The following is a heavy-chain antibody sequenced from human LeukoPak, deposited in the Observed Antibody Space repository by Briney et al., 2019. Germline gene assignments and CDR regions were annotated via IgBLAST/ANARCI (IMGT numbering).Heavy chain of an antibody. D-gene: IGHD6-13*01. Sequence: GGSLRLSCEGSAFIFSGHWMNWVRQTPGKGLEWVASIKEDGSERQYVDSVKGRFSISRDNTKGSLFLQLNSLRAEDTAVYYCARDITSTWGGYYFDYWGQGTLVTVSS. J-gene: IGHJ4*02. V-gene: IGHV3-7*03. CDR3: ARDITSTWGGYYFDY. CDR2: IKEDGSER. CDR1: AFIFSGHW.